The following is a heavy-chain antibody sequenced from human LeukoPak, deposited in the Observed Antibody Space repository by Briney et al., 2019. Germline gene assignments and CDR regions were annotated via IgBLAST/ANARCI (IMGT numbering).Heavy chain of an antibody. CDR2: IGSDKNP. Sequence: PGGSLRHSCVASGFTLIGNAMNWVRQAPGKGLEGVSGIGSDKNPHYTDSVKGRFTISRYNYKNTLYLQMNSLRAEDTARYYCTKDLHNWSGIDGWGQGTLVTVSS. V-gene: IGHV3-23*01. D-gene: IGHD3-3*01. CDR1: GFTLIGNA. CDR3: TKDLHNWSGIDG. J-gene: IGHJ4*02.